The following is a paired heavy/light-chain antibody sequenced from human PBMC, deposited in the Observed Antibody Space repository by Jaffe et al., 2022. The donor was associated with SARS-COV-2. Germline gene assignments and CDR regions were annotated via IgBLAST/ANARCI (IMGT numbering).Light chain of an antibody. CDR1: QSVSSN. Sequence: EIVMTQSPATLSVSPGERATLSCRASQSVSSNLAWYQQKPGQAPRLLIYGASTRATGIPARFSGSGSGTEFTLTISSLQSEDFAVYYCQQYNNWPPLFTFGPGTKVDIK. CDR2: GAS. V-gene: IGKV3-15*01. CDR3: QQYNNWPPLFT. J-gene: IGKJ3*01.
Heavy chain of an antibody. CDR2: IYYSGST. CDR3: ARLPLPMVAATPTGYFDY. V-gene: IGHV4-30-4*01. Sequence: QVQLQESGPGLVKPSQTLSLTCTVSGGSISSGDYYWSWIRQPPGKGLEWIGYIYYSGSTYYNPSLKSRVTISVDTSKNQFSLKLSSVTAADTAVYYCARLPLPMVAATPTGYFDYWGQGTLVTVSS. D-gene: IGHD2-15*01. CDR1: GGSISSGDYY. J-gene: IGHJ4*02.